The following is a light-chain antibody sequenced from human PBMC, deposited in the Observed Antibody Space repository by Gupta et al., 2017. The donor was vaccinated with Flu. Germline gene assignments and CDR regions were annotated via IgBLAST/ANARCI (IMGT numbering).Light chain of an antibody. CDR3: QPSYSNPLT. CDR1: QSISSY. V-gene: IGKV1-39*01. CDR2: AAS. J-gene: IGKJ1*01. Sequence: DIQMTQSPSSLSASVGDRVTITCRASQSISSYINWYQQKPGKAPKLLIYAASSLQSGVPSRFKGSGSGTDFTLKISSLQPEDFATYYCQPSYSNPLTFGQGTKVEIK.